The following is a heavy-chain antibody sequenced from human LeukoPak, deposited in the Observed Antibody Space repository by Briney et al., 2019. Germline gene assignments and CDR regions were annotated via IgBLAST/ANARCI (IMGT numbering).Heavy chain of an antibody. Sequence: PGGSLRLPCAASGFTFSSYAMSWVRQAPGKGLEWVSAISGSGGSTYYADSVKGRFTISRDNSKNTLYLQMNSLRAEDTAVYYCAKDGGITIFGVVIPFDYWGQGTLVTVSS. CDR3: AKDGGITIFGVVIPFDY. CDR1: GFTFSSYA. V-gene: IGHV3-23*01. J-gene: IGHJ4*02. D-gene: IGHD3-3*01. CDR2: ISGSGGST.